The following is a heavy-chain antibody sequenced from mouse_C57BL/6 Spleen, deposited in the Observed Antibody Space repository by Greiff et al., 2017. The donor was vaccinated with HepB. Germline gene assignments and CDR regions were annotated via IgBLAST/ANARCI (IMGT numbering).Heavy chain of an antibody. D-gene: IGHD2-12*01. CDR1: GFTFSSYG. J-gene: IGHJ2*01. CDR2: ISSGGSYT. Sequence: EVKLMESGGDLVKPGGSLKLSCAASGFTFSSYGMSWVRQTPDKRLEWVATISSGGSYTYYPDSVKGRFTISRDNAKNTLYLQMSSLKSEDTAMYYCARHYSPGGYFDYWGQGTTLTVPS. CDR3: ARHYSPGGYFDY. V-gene: IGHV5-6*01.